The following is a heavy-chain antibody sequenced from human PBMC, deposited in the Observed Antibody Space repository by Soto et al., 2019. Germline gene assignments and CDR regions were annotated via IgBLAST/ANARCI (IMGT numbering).Heavy chain of an antibody. Sequence: QVQLVQSGAEVKKPGSSVKVSCKASGGTFSSYTISWVRQAPGQGLEGMGRIIPILGRANYAQKFQGRVTSTADKSTSTAYMELSRLRSEDTAVYYCAREGNIVVVRAARGWFDPWGHGSLVTVSS. J-gene: IGHJ5*02. CDR3: AREGNIVVVRAARGWFDP. D-gene: IGHD2-2*01. V-gene: IGHV1-69*08. CDR2: IIPILGRA. CDR1: GGTFSSYT.